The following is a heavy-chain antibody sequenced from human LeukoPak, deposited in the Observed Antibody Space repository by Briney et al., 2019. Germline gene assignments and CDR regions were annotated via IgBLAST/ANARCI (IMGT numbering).Heavy chain of an antibody. CDR1: GFTFSSYA. D-gene: IGHD3-16*01. V-gene: IGHV3-7*01. CDR3: ASQSYAKFDP. CDR2: IQPDGSEQ. Sequence: GGSLRLSCAASGFTFSSYAMHWVRQTPGKGLEWVGNIQPDGSEQYPVDSVKGRFTISRDNARNSLFLQMNSLRVEDTAVYYCASQSYAKFDPWGQGTLVTVSS. J-gene: IGHJ5*02.